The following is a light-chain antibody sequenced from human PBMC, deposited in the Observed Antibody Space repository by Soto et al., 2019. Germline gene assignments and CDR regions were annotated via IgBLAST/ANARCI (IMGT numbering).Light chain of an antibody. CDR1: QSISSW. J-gene: IGKJ4*01. CDR2: KAS. V-gene: IGKV1-5*03. CDR3: QQYNSYSLT. Sequence: DIQMTQSPSTLSASVGDRVTITCRASQSISSWLAWYQQKPGKAPKLLISKASTLESGVPFRFSGGGSGTEFTLTISSLQPDDFATYYCQQYNSYSLTFGGGTKVEIK.